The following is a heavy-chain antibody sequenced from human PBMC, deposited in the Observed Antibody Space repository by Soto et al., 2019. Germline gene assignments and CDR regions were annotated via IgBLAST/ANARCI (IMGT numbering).Heavy chain of an antibody. Sequence: GGSLRLSCAASGFTFDDYAMHWVRQAPGKGLEWVSGISWNSVSIGYADSVKGRFTISRDNAKNSLYLQMNSLRAEDTALYYCAKERYYYDSSGYSYYYYGMDVWGQGTTVTVSS. CDR3: AKERYYYDSSGYSYYYYGMDV. J-gene: IGHJ6*02. V-gene: IGHV3-9*01. CDR1: GFTFDDYA. CDR2: ISWNSVSI. D-gene: IGHD3-22*01.